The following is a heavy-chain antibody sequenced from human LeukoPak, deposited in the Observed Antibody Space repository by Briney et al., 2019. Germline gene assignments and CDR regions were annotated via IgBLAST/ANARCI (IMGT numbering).Heavy chain of an antibody. CDR1: GFTFSSYG. Sequence: TGGSLRLSCAASGFTFSSYGMSWVRQAPGKGLEWVSAISGSDATTYYADSVKGRFTISRDSSKNTVFLQMNNLRADDTAVYFCAKEEWLRFDSWGQGTLVTVSS. CDR3: AKEEWLRFDS. CDR2: ISGSDATT. V-gene: IGHV3-23*01. D-gene: IGHD5-12*01. J-gene: IGHJ4*02.